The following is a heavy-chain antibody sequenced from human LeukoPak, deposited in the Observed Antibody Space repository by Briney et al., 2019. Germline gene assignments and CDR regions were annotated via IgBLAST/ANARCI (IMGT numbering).Heavy chain of an antibody. CDR1: GFTFNNYA. V-gene: IGHV3-23*01. CDR3: AKSQGYSYDSSNFGPDY. CDR2: ISGSGGST. J-gene: IGHJ4*02. D-gene: IGHD3-22*01. Sequence: GGSLRLSCAAAGFTFNNYAMSWVRQAPGKGLEWVSVISGSGGSTYFADSVKGRFTISRDTSKNTLYLQMNSLRAEDTAVYYCAKSQGYSYDSSNFGPDYWGQGTLVTVSS.